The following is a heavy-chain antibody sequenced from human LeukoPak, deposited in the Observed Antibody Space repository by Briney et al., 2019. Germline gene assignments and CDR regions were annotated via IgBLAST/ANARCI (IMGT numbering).Heavy chain of an antibody. Sequence: SETLSLTCTVSGGSITSGGYYWSWIRQHPGKGLEWIGYIYYSGSTYYNPSLKSRVTISVDTSKNQFSLKLSSVTAADTAVYYCARSYYGSDPNGFDPWGQGTLVTVSS. CDR2: IYYSGST. J-gene: IGHJ5*02. CDR3: ARSYYGSDPNGFDP. CDR1: GGSITSGGYY. V-gene: IGHV4-31*03. D-gene: IGHD3-10*01.